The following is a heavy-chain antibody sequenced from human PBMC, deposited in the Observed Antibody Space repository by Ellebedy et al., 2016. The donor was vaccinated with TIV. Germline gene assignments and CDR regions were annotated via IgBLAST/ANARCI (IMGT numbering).Heavy chain of an antibody. CDR3: AKGLDTADN. V-gene: IGHV3-23*01. D-gene: IGHD5-18*01. CDR2: ISGGGGTT. CDR1: GFTFGNYA. J-gene: IGHJ4*02. Sequence: PGGSLRLSCAASGFTFGNYAMTWVRQAPGKGLEWVSAISGGGGTTYYADSVKGRFTISRDHSKNTLYLQVNSRRVEDTATYYCAKGLDTADNWGQGTLVTVSS.